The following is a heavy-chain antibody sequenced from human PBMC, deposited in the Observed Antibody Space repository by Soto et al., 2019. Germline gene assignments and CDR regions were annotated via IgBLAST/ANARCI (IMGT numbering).Heavy chain of an antibody. J-gene: IGHJ3*02. CDR3: AKLPSRYCSSTSCPRPFDI. V-gene: IGHV3-23*01. Sequence: GGSLRLSCAASGFTFSSYAMSWVRQAPGKGLEWVSAISGSGGSTYYADSVKGRFTISRDNSKNTLYLQMNSLRAEDTAVYYCAKLPSRYCSSTSCPRPFDIWGQGTMVTVSS. CDR1: GFTFSSYA. CDR2: ISGSGGST. D-gene: IGHD2-2*01.